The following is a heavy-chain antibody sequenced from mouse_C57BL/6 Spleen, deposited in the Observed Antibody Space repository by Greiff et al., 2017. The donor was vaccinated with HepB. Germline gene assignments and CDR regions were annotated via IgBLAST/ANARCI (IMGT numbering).Heavy chain of an antibody. V-gene: IGHV1-82*01. CDR2: IYPGDGDN. CDR1: GYAFSSSW. J-gene: IGHJ1*03. Sequence: VQLQQSGPELVKPGASVKISCKASGYAFSSSWMNWVKQRPGKGLEWIGRIYPGDGDNNYNGKFKGKATLTADKSSSTAYMQLSSLTSEDSAVYCCARLLYYGSRDWYFDVWGTGTTVTVSS. D-gene: IGHD1-1*01. CDR3: ARLLYYGSRDWYFDV.